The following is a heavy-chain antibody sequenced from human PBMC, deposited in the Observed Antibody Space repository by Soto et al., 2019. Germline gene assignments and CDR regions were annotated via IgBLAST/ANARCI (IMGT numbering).Heavy chain of an antibody. J-gene: IGHJ4*02. Sequence: AGGSRRVSSGGSAGTLRNCWKIVGRLVPGKGLEWVGRIKSKTDGGTTDYDAPVKGRFTISRDDSKNTLYLQMNSLKTEDTAGYYCTTEGDSTWIREGTDYWCQGT. CDR1: AGTLRNCW. V-gene: IGHV3-15*01. CDR3: TTEGDSTWIREGTDY. D-gene: IGHD5-12*01. CDR2: IKSKTDGGTT.